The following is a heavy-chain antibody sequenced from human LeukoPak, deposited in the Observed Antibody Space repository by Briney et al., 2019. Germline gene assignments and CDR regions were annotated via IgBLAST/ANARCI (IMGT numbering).Heavy chain of an antibody. V-gene: IGHV4-30-4*08. D-gene: IGHD3-10*01. CDR3: AREAVTPGGNWFDR. J-gene: IGHJ5*02. Sequence: SETLSLTCTVSGGSISSGDYYWSWIRQPPGMDLEWIGYIYYSGSTYYNPSLKSRVTISADTSKIQFSLKLSSLIDTATAFYYRAREAVTPGGNWFDRWGQGTLVTVSS. CDR2: IYYSGST. CDR1: GGSISSGDYY.